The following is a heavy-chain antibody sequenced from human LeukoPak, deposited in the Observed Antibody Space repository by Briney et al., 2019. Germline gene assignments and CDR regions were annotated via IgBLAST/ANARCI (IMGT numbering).Heavy chain of an antibody. D-gene: IGHD2-2*01. CDR2: IKQDGSEK. J-gene: IGHJ6*02. CDR3: ARDNVVVPAAMGEDYYYYGMDV. Sequence: LGGSLRLSCAASGFTFSSYWMSWVRQAPGKGLEWVANIKQDGSEKYYVDSVKGRFTISRDNAKNSLYLQMNSLRAEDTAVYYCARDNVVVPAAMGEDYYYYGMDVWGQGTTVTVSS. CDR1: GFTFSSYW. V-gene: IGHV3-7*01.